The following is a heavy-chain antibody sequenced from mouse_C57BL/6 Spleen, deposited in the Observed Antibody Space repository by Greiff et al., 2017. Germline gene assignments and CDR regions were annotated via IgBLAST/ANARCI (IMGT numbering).Heavy chain of an antibody. J-gene: IGHJ4*01. V-gene: IGHV6-3*01. CDR1: GFTFSNYW. CDR3: TVYYDYGGYYAMDY. Sequence: EVQGVESGGGLVQPGGSMKLSCVASGFTFSNYWMNWVRQSPEKGLEWVAQIRLKSDNYATHYAESVKGRFTISRDDSKSSVYLQMNNLRAEDTGIYYCTVYYDYGGYYAMDYWGQGTSVTVSS. D-gene: IGHD2-4*01. CDR2: IRLKSDNYAT.